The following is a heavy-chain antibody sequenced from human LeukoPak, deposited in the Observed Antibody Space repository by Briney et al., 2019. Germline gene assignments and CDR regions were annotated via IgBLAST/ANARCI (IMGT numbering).Heavy chain of an antibody. CDR3: ARADSSGYYRGYFDY. J-gene: IGHJ4*02. Sequence: GGSLRLSCAASGFTFSSYWMHWVRQAPGKGLEWVAVISYDGSNKYYADSVKGRFTISRDNSKNTLFLQMNSLRAEDTAVYYCARADSSGYYRGYFDYWGQGTLVTVSS. V-gene: IGHV3-30*03. D-gene: IGHD3-22*01. CDR1: GFTFSSYW. CDR2: ISYDGSNK.